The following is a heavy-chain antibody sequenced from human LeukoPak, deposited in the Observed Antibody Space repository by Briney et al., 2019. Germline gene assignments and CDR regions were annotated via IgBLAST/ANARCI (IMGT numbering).Heavy chain of an antibody. CDR3: AKKGHYDILTGYHPFDY. CDR2: ISWNSGSI. Sequence: GRSLRLSCAASRFTFDDYAMHWVRQAPGKGLEWVSGISWNSGSIGYADSVKGRFTISRDNAKNSLYLQMNSLRAEDTALYYCAKKGHYDILTGYHPFDYWGQGTLVTVSS. CDR1: RFTFDDYA. J-gene: IGHJ4*02. V-gene: IGHV3-9*01. D-gene: IGHD3-9*01.